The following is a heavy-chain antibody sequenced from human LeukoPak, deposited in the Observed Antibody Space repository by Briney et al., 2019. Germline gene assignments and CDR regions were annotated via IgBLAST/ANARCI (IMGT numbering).Heavy chain of an antibody. D-gene: IGHD1-26*01. Sequence: SQTLPLTCAISGDSVSSNSAAWNWIRQSPSSGLEWLGRTYYTSKWYNDYAVSVASRITINPDTSKNQFSLQLKSVTPEDTAVYFCARDIQPPGGSYFGNFDSWGQGALVTVSS. CDR3: ARDIQPPGGSYFGNFDS. CDR2: TYYTSKWYN. CDR1: GDSVSSNSAA. J-gene: IGHJ4*02. V-gene: IGHV6-1*01.